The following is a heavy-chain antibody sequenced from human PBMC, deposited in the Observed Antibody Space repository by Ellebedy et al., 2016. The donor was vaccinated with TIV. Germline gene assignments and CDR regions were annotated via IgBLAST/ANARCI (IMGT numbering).Heavy chain of an antibody. D-gene: IGHD1-26*01. CDR3: ARDTEGATGGVDS. CDR1: GYRFTFYY. V-gene: IGHV1-46*01. J-gene: IGHJ4*02. Sequence: ASVKVSCKASGYRFTFYYMHWVRKAPGQGLEWIGIINPSTGSTHYAQNFQGRVTITRDTSTSTVYMELHSLRSEDTAVYYCARDTEGATGGVDSWGQGTLVTVSS. CDR2: INPSTGST.